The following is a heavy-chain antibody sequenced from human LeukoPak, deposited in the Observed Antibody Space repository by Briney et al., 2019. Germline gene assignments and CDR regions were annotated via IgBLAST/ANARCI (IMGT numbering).Heavy chain of an antibody. D-gene: IGHD6-25*01. J-gene: IGHJ6*03. Sequence: GGSLRLSCAASGFTFRTYTMNWVRQAPGKGLEWVSSISTSSSSINYADSLKGRFTISRDNAKNSLYLQMNSLRADDTAVYYCARFAAGGSYYYYMGVWGKGTTVTVSS. CDR3: ARFAAGGSYYYYMGV. CDR1: GFTFRTYT. CDR2: ISTSSSSI. V-gene: IGHV3-21*01.